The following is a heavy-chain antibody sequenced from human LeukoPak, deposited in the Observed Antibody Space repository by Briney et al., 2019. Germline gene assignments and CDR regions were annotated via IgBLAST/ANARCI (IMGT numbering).Heavy chain of an antibody. CDR2: IYHSGST. Sequence: SETLSLTCTVSGGSISTYYWNWIRQPPGKGLEWIGYIYHSGSTNYNPSLQSRVTISVDTSKNQFSLNLNSVTAADTAVYYCARGGAARLHFQNWGQGTLVTVSS. V-gene: IGHV4-59*01. J-gene: IGHJ1*01. CDR1: GGSISTYY. D-gene: IGHD6-6*01. CDR3: ARGGAARLHFQN.